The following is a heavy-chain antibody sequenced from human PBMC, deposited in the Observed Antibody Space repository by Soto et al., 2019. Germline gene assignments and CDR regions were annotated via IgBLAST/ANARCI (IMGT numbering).Heavy chain of an antibody. CDR1: GGSFSGYY. CDR3: ARSASEYCTNGVCAGGKTGTNWFDP. CDR2: INHSGST. J-gene: IGHJ5*02. V-gene: IGHV4-34*01. Sequence: QVQLQQWGAGLLKPSETLSLTCAVYGGSFSGYYWSWIRQPPGKGLEWIGEINHSGSTNYNPSLKSRVTISVDTSKNQFSLKLSSVTAADTAVYYCARSASEYCTNGVCAGGKTGTNWFDPWGQGTLVTVSS. D-gene: IGHD2-8*01.